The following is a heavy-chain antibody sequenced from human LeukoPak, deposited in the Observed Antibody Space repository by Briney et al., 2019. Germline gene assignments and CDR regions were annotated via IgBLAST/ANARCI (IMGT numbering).Heavy chain of an antibody. CDR1: GYSFTNYF. V-gene: IGHV5-51*01. J-gene: IGHJ3*02. CDR3: ARRGHYAGNSDAFDI. D-gene: IGHD4-23*01. Sequence: GESLKISCKGSGYSFTNYFIGWVRQMPGKGLEWIGFIYPGDADTRYSPSFEGQVTISADKSISATYLQWSSLKASDTAIYYCARRGHYAGNSDAFDIWGQGTMVTVSS. CDR2: IYPGDADT.